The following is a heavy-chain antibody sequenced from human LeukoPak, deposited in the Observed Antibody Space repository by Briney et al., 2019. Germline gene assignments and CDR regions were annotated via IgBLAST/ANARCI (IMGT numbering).Heavy chain of an antibody. V-gene: IGHV1-8*01. Sequence: ASVKVSCKASTDTFINYDINWVRQATGQGLEWIRWMNPNTGNTGYAQNFQGRVTMTRDTSISTAHMELSSLRPEDTAVYYCAVTPSNLSHLDKWGQGTLVTISS. J-gene: IGHJ4*02. CDR1: TDTFINYD. CDR3: AVTPSNLSHLDK. D-gene: IGHD4-11*01. CDR2: MNPNTGNT.